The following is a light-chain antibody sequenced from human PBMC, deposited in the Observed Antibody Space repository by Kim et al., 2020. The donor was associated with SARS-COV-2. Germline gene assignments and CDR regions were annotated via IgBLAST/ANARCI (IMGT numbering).Light chain of an antibody. Sequence: ELTQPLSVSLALGQTATITCAGNNIGGKNVHWYQQKPGQAPVVVIYRDTDRPSWIPERFSGSNSGNTATLTISRAQAGDEADYYCQVWDSSSTYVFGTGTKVTVL. CDR3: QVWDSSSTYV. CDR1: NIGGKN. CDR2: RDT. J-gene: IGLJ1*01. V-gene: IGLV3-9*01.